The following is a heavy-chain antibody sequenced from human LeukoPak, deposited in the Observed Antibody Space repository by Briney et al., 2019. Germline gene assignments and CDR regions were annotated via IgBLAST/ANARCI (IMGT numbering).Heavy chain of an antibody. CDR3: ATGKWSFEY. J-gene: IGHJ4*02. CDR1: GFTFSNYA. CDR2: ISTSGSTI. Sequence: PGGSLRLSCAASGFTFSNYAMSWVRQAPGKGLEWVSYISTSGSTIYYADSVKGRFTISRVNAKNSLYLRMISLRAEDTAVYYCATGKWSFEYWGQGTLVTVSS. V-gene: IGHV3-11*01. D-gene: IGHD2-8*01.